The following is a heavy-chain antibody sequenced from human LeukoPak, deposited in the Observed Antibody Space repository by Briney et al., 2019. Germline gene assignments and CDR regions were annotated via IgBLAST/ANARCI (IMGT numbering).Heavy chain of an antibody. CDR3: VRRGSYFDY. V-gene: IGHV3-23*01. CDR1: GFTFSNYA. J-gene: IGHJ4*02. CDR2: ISLTGGST. Sequence: GGSLRLSCAASGFTFSNYAMSWVRQAPGKGLEWVSIISLTGGSTYYADSVKGRFTIYRDNSKNTLYLHSNSLRAEDTARYYCVRRGSYFDYWGQGTLVAVSS. D-gene: IGHD3-10*01.